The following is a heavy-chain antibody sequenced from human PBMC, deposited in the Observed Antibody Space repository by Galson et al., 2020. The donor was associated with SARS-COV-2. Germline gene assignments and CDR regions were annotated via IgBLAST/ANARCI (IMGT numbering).Heavy chain of an antibody. Sequence: TLSLTCTVSGDSISVSGHYWTWIRQHPGKGLEWIGYINYSGYTYYNPSLKSRVTISVDTSKNQFSLKQSSVTAADTAIYYCARVPQGFYDSSGHSTDAFDVWGQGTMVTVSS. CDR2: INYSGYT. D-gene: IGHD3-22*01. CDR3: ARVPQGFYDSSGHSTDAFDV. V-gene: IGHV4-31*03. J-gene: IGHJ3*01. CDR1: GDSISVSGHY.